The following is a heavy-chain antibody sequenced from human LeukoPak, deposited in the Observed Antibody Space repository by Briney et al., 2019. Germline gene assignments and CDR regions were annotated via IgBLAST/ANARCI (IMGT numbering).Heavy chain of an antibody. CDR2: ISAYNGNT. J-gene: IGHJ4*02. V-gene: IGHV1-18*01. D-gene: IGHD3-22*01. CDR1: GYTFTSYV. Sequence: ASVKVSCKASGYTFTSYVISWVRQAPGQGLEWMGWISAYNGNTNYAQKLQGRVTMTTDTSTSTAYMELRSLRSDDTAVYYCARASTYYYDSSGYPVDYWGQGTLVTVSS. CDR3: ARASTYYYDSSGYPVDY.